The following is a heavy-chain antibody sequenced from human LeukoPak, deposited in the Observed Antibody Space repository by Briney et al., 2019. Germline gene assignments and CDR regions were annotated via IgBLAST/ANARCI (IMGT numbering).Heavy chain of an antibody. CDR3: ARAISVPAEMTLRHAFVI. Sequence: SETLSLTCAVSGGSFSGYYWSWIRQPPGKGLEWIGEINHSGSTNYNPSLTSRATISVDTSKNQFSLKLSSVTAADTAVYYCARAISVPAEMTLRHAFVIWGEGTMVTVSS. J-gene: IGHJ3*02. CDR1: GGSFSGYY. D-gene: IGHD2-2*01. V-gene: IGHV4-34*01. CDR2: INHSGST.